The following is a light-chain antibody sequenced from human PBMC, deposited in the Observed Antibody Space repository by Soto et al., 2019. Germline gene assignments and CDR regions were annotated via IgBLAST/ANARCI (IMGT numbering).Light chain of an antibody. V-gene: IGKV3-20*01. CDR1: QSVNSSY. Sequence: EIVLTQSPGTLSLSPGERVTLSCRASQSVNSSYLAWYQQRPGQAPRLLIYGASSRATGIPDRFSGSGSGTDFTLTISSLEPEDFAVYYCEQYDSSPLPFGGGTKVEIK. CDR3: EQYDSSPLP. J-gene: IGKJ4*01. CDR2: GAS.